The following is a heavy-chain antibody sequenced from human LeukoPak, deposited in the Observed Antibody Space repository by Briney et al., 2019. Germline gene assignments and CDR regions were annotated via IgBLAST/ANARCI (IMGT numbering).Heavy chain of an antibody. V-gene: IGHV4-39*01. CDR1: GGPISSSSYY. CDR3: ASQEGQQLVDY. D-gene: IGHD6-13*01. CDR2: IYYSGST. Sequence: SETLSLTCTVSGGPISSSSYYWGWIRQPPGKGQEWIGSIYYSGSTYYNPSLKSRVTISVDTSKNQFSLKLSSVTAADTAVYYCASQEGQQLVDYWGQGTLVTVSS. J-gene: IGHJ4*02.